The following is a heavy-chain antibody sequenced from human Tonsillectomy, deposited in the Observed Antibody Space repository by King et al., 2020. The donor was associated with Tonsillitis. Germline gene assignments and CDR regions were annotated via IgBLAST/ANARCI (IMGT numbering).Heavy chain of an antibody. J-gene: IGHJ5*01. Sequence: QLVQSGAEVKKPGSSMKVSCKASAGTFNKFGFSWVRQAPGQGLEWMGAFIPVYGTTHYAPKFQGRLTITADESSNTVYMELSSLTSDDTAMYFCARQSGPSRGCFNSWGQGTLPPVSS. V-gene: IGHV1-69*01. CDR2: FIPVYGTT. CDR3: ARQSGPSRGCFNS. CDR1: AGTFNKFG.